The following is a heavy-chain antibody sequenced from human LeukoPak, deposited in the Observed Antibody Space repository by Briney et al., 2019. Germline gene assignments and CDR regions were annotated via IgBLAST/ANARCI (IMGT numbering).Heavy chain of an antibody. V-gene: IGHV1-46*01. Sequence: ASVKVSCKASGYTFTGYYMHWVRQAPGQGLEWVGIINPSGGSTSYAQKFQGRVTMTRDTSTSTVYMELSSLRSEDTAVYYCTGYDSSGYYNLGAFDIWGQGTMVTVSS. J-gene: IGHJ3*02. CDR2: INPSGGST. CDR3: TGYDSSGYYNLGAFDI. CDR1: GYTFTGYY. D-gene: IGHD3-22*01.